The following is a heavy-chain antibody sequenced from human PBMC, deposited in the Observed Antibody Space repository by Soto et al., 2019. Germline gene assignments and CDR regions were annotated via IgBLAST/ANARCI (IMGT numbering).Heavy chain of an antibody. J-gene: IGHJ4*02. V-gene: IGHV4-4*07. CDR3: ASALLEYVDYYFDY. CDR1: GGSISSYY. Sequence: HVQLQESGPGLVKPSETLSLTCTVSGGSISSYYWIWIRQPAGKGLEWIGRIYIRWSTNYNPSLENRVTMSVGPSKNQLSLKLTAVTAADTAVYYCASALLEYVDYYFDYWGQGTLGTVSS. CDR2: IYIRWST. D-gene: IGHD4-17*01.